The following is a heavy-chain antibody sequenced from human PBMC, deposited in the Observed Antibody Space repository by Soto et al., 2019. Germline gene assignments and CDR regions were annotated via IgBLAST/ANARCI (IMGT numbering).Heavy chain of an antibody. CDR1: EFIVSSNY. D-gene: IGHD1-26*01. Sequence: PGGSLRLSCSASEFIVSSNYMNWVRQAPGKRLECVSTIYGSGSTYYADSVKGRFTISRDNSKNTLYLQMNSLRAEDTAVYYCAGRVGATNYGMGVWGRGTTVTVAS. J-gene: IGHJ6*02. CDR3: AGRVGATNYGMGV. V-gene: IGHV3-53*01. CDR2: IYGSGST.